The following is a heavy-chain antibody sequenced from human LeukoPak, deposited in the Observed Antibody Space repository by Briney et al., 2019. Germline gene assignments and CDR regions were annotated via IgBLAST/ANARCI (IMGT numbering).Heavy chain of an antibody. D-gene: IGHD6-13*01. CDR3: ARHSGSGQQLGGWFDP. CDR1: GYSFTSYW. V-gene: IGHV5-51*01. J-gene: IGHJ5*02. CDR2: IYPGDSDT. Sequence: GESLKISCKGSGYSFTSYWIGWVRQMPGKGLEWMGIIYPGDSDTRYSPSFQGQVTISADKSISTAYLQWSSLKASDTAMYYCARHSGSGQQLGGWFDPWGQGTLVTVSS.